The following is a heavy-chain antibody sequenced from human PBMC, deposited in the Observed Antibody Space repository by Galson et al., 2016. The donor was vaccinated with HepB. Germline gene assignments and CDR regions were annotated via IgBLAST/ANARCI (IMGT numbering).Heavy chain of an antibody. D-gene: IGHD5-18*01. CDR3: AKDKRPTAMVLLPHFDY. CDR2: ITWNSVNI. J-gene: IGHJ4*02. V-gene: IGHV3-9*01. Sequence: LRLSCAASGFTFHDYAMHWVRQAPGKGLEWVSGITWNSVNIAYADSVKGRFTISRDNAKNSLYLQVNSLRAEDTAFYFCAKDKRPTAMVLLPHFDYWGQGTLVSVSS. CDR1: GFTFHDYA.